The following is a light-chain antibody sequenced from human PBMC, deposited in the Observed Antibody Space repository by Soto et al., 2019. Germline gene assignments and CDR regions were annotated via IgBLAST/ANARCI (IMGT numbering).Light chain of an antibody. CDR3: QQSYSTPLT. J-gene: IGKJ4*01. CDR2: AAS. CDR1: QSISSY. Sequence: DIPMTQSPSSLSASVGDRVTITCRASQSISSYLNWYQQKPGKAPKLLIYAASSLQSGVPSRFSGSGSGTDFTLTISRLQPEDFATYYCQQSYSTPLTCGGGTKVEIK. V-gene: IGKV1-39*01.